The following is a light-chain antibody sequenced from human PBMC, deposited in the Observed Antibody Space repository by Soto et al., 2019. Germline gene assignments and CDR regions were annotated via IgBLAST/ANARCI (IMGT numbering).Light chain of an antibody. CDR3: QQRSNWPPMT. V-gene: IGKV3-11*01. CDR1: QSVISN. CDR2: DAS. J-gene: IGKJ5*01. Sequence: EIVFTQSPATLSVSPVERATLSCRATQSVISNLAWYQQKPGQAPRLLIYDASNRATGIPARFRGSGSGTDFTLTISSLEPEDFAVYYCQQRSNWPPMTFGQGTRLE.